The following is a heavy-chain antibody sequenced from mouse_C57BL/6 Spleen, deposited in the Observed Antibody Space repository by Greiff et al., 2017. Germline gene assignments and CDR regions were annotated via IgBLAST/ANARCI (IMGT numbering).Heavy chain of an antibody. V-gene: IGHV1-59*01. CDR1: GYTFTSYW. D-gene: IGHD2-4*01. CDR2: IDPSDSYT. J-gene: IGHJ3*01. Sequence: VQLQQPGAELVRPGTSVKLSCKASGYTFTSYWMHWVKQRPGQGLEWIGVIDPSDSYTNYNQKFKGKATLTVDTSSSTAYMQLSSLTSEDSAVYYWARSLYDYGWFAYWGQGTLVTVSA. CDR3: ARSLYDYGWFAY.